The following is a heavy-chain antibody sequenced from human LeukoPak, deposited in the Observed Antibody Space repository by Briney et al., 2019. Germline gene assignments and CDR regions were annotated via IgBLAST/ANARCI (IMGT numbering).Heavy chain of an antibody. CDR1: GGTFSSYT. J-gene: IGHJ6*03. D-gene: IGHD3-3*01. V-gene: IGHV1-69*04. Sequence: ASVKVSCKASGGTFSSYTISWVRQAPGQGLEWMGRIIPILGIANYAQKFQGRVTITAEKSTSTAYMELSSLRTEDTAVYYCARDSYDFWSGYYATHDYYYYMDVWGKGTTVTVSS. CDR3: ARDSYDFWSGYYATHDYYYYMDV. CDR2: IIPILGIA.